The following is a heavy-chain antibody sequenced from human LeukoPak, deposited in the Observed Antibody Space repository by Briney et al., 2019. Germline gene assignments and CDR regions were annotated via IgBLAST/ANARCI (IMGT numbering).Heavy chain of an antibody. CDR3: ARSRYYGSGSPDAFDS. CDR2: ISSSSSTI. V-gene: IGHV3-48*01. J-gene: IGHJ3*02. Sequence: GGSLRLSCAASGFSFSSYSMNWVRQAPGKGLEWVAYISSSSSTIYYAGSVKGRFTISRDNAMNSLHLQMDSLGAEDTAVYFCARSRYYGSGSPDAFDSWGHGTMVTVSS. D-gene: IGHD3-10*01. CDR1: GFSFSSYS.